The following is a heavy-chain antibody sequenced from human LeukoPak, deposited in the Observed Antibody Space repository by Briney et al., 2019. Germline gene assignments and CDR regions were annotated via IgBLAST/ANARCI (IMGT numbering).Heavy chain of an antibody. V-gene: IGHV4-59*08. D-gene: IGHD3-10*01. J-gene: IGHJ5*02. CDR2: IYYSGST. CDR3: ARNGEGLLWFGETNWFDP. Sequence: PSETLSLTCTVSGGSISSYYWSWIRQPPGRGLEWIGYIYYSGSTNYNPSLKSRVTISVDTSKNQFSLKLSSVTAAGTAVYYCARNGEGLLWFGETNWFDPWGQGTLVTVSS. CDR1: GGSISSYY.